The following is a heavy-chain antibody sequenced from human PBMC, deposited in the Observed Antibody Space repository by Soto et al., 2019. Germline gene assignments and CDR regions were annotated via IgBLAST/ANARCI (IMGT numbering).Heavy chain of an antibody. D-gene: IGHD3-22*01. J-gene: IGHJ4*02. V-gene: IGHV3-23*01. Sequence: GGSLRLSCESSGFTFSRYAMSWVRQAPGKGLEWVSAISNTGGSTFYADSVKGRFTISRDNSKNKLYLQMSSLRAEDAAVYYCAKDPDYGSSGYYPDYWGQGILVTVSS. CDR2: ISNTGGST. CDR3: AKDPDYGSSGYYPDY. CDR1: GFTFSRYA.